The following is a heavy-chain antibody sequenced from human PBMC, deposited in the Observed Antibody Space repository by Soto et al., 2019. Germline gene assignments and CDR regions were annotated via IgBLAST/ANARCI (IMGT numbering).Heavy chain of an antibody. J-gene: IGHJ4*02. Sequence: QVPLVQSGAEVKKPGASVKVSCKASGYTFTSYGISWVRQAPGQGLEWMGWISAYNGNTNYAQKLQGRVTMTTDTSTSTAYMELRSLRSDDTAVYYCARTFSRRYYDFWSGPFDYWGQGTLVTVSS. D-gene: IGHD3-3*01. CDR3: ARTFSRRYYDFWSGPFDY. CDR1: GYTFTSYG. V-gene: IGHV1-18*01. CDR2: ISAYNGNT.